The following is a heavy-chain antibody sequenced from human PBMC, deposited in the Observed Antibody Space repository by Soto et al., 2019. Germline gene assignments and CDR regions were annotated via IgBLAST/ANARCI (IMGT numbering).Heavy chain of an antibody. CDR3: ARGTGYSSSWYSTNFDY. CDR2: IIPIFGTA. CDR1: GGTFSSYA. V-gene: IGHV1-69*01. D-gene: IGHD6-13*01. Sequence: QVQLVQSGAEVKKPGSSVKVSCKASGGTFSSYAISWVRQAPGQGLEWMGGIIPIFGTANYAQKFPGRVTITADESTSTAYMELSSLRSEDTAVYYCARGTGYSSSWYSTNFDYWGQGTLVTVSS. J-gene: IGHJ4*02.